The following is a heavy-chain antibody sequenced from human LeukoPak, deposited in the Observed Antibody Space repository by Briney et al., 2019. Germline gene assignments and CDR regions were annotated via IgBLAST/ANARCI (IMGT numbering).Heavy chain of an antibody. CDR2: ISSSSSTI. J-gene: IGHJ4*02. CDR3: ARLIVVVPAATFDY. Sequence: GGSLRLSCAASGFTFSSHSMNWVRQAPGKGLEWASYISSSSSTIYYADSVKGRFTISRDNAKNSLYLQMNSLRAEDTAVYYCARLIVVVPAATFDYWGQGTLVTVSS. D-gene: IGHD2-2*01. CDR1: GFTFSSHS. V-gene: IGHV3-48*01.